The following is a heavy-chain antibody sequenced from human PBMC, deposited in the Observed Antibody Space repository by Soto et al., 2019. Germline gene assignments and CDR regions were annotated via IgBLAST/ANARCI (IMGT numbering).Heavy chain of an antibody. V-gene: IGHV4-39*01. CDR1: GFSISSTSYY. J-gene: IGHJ2*01. D-gene: IGHD2-2*01. CDR2: IYFSGNT. Sequence: SETLSLTCTVSGFSISSTSYYWGWIRQHPGKGLEWIGNIYFSGNTFYNPSLKSRVTISVDTSKNQFSLRLNSVTAADTAVYYCGSGHCCSSSCSYLDHWGRGTLVTVSS. CDR3: GSGHCCSSSCSYLDH.